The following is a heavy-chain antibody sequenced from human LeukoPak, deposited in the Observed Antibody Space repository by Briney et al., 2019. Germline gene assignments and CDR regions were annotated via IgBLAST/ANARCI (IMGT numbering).Heavy chain of an antibody. Sequence: SETLSLTCTVSGGSISSYYWSWIRQPPGKGLEWLGYIYYSGGSNYNPSLKSRVTISADTSKNQFSLKLSSVTAADTAVYYCARVPRSYYYYYYMDVWGKGTTVTVSS. CDR1: GGSISSYY. J-gene: IGHJ6*03. CDR2: IYYSGGS. CDR3: ARVPRSYYYYYYMDV. V-gene: IGHV4-59*01.